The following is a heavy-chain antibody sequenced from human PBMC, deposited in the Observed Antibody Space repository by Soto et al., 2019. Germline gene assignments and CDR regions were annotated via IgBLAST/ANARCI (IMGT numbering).Heavy chain of an antibody. CDR1: GFIFTGDN. J-gene: IGHJ4*02. CDR3: ARRRAAASTLKFDY. Sequence: PGWSLRLSCATSGFIFTGDNINLVHHAPGKCRWWVSSISRGSSYIYYADSVRGRFTISRDSAKNSLYLKTHTLRAEETALYSCARRRAAASTLKFDYWGQGTRVNV. V-gene: IGHV3-21*01. CDR2: ISRGSSYI. D-gene: IGHD6-13*01.